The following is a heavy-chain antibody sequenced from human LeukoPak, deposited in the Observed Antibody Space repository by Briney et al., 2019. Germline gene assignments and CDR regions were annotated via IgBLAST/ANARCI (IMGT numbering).Heavy chain of an antibody. CDR2: ISSSGSTI. Sequence: PGGSLRLSCAASGFTFSDYYMSWIRQAPGKGLEWVSYISSSGSTIYYADSVKGRFTISRDNSKNTLYLQMNSLRAEDTAVYYCAKRMDYGDYGMDVWGQGTTVTVSS. D-gene: IGHD4-17*01. CDR1: GFTFSDYY. CDR3: AKRMDYGDYGMDV. J-gene: IGHJ6*02. V-gene: IGHV3-11*01.